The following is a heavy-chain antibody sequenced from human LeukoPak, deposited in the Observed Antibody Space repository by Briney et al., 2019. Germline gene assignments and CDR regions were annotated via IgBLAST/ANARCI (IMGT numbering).Heavy chain of an antibody. J-gene: IGHJ4*02. D-gene: IGHD6-19*01. CDR2: IKSKTDGGTT. Sequence: GGSLRLSCAASGFTFSNAWMSWVRQAPGKGLEWVGRIKSKTDGGTTDYAAPVKGRFTISRDDSKNTLYLQMNSLKTEDTAVYYCTTGPLLAVADPGLDYWGQGTLVTVSS. CDR1: GFTFSNAW. V-gene: IGHV3-15*01. CDR3: TTGPLLAVADPGLDY.